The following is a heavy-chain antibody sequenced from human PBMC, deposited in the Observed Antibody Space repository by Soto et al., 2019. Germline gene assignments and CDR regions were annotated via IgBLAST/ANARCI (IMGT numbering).Heavy chain of an antibody. CDR1: GYSFTSYW. D-gene: IGHD5-12*01. CDR3: ASLAMATRRGYYGMDV. CDR2: IVPSDSYT. V-gene: IGHV5-10-1*01. J-gene: IGHJ6*02. Sequence: EVQLVQSGAEVKKPGESLRISCKGAGYSFTSYWNSWVRQMPGKGLEWMGSIVPSDSYTNYSPSGQGHVTISADKSISTAFPQWSSLKAADTAMYYCASLAMATRRGYYGMDVWGQGTTVTVSS.